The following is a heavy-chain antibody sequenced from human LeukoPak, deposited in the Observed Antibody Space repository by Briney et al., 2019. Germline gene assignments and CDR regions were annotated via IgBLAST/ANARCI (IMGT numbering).Heavy chain of an antibody. CDR3: ARSYCGDGSCSTPLDY. Sequence: GGSLRLSCAASTFTFSSYSMNWFRQAPEKGLEWISYISSSGRTIYYADSVKGRFTISRDNAKNSLDLQMNSLRAEDTAVYYCARSYCGDGSCSTPLDYWGQGTLVTVSS. V-gene: IGHV3-48*01. J-gene: IGHJ4*02. CDR1: TFTFSSYS. CDR2: ISSSGRTI. D-gene: IGHD2-15*01.